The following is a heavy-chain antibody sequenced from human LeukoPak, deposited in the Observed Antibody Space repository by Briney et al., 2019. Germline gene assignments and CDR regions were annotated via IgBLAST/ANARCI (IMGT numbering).Heavy chain of an antibody. Sequence: GGSLRLSCAASGFTFSSSQMNWVRQAPGKGLEWVSYISGSGSIVYYAGSVKGRFTISRDNAKNSLYLQVNSLRAEDTAVYYCARSFDYWGQGTLVTVSS. V-gene: IGHV3-48*03. CDR1: GFTFSSSQ. CDR3: ARSFDY. J-gene: IGHJ4*02. CDR2: ISGSGSIV.